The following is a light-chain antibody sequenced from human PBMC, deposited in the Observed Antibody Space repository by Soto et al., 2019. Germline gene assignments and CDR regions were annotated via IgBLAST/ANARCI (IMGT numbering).Light chain of an antibody. Sequence: ILLTESPGTLSLSAGERATLSCRASQSVSNNCLDWYQQEPGQAPRLLIYGASTRATGIPARFSGSGSGTEFTLTISSLLPDDFETYYCQQYNSYSWTFGQGTKVDIK. V-gene: IGKV3-15*01. J-gene: IGKJ1*01. CDR2: GAS. CDR1: QSVSNN. CDR3: QQYNSYSWT.